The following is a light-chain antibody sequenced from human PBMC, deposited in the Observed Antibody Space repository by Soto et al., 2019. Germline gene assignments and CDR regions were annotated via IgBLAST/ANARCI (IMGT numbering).Light chain of an antibody. V-gene: IGLV3-21*02. CDR1: NIGTKR. Sequence: SYELTQPPSVSVAPGQTATVTSGAANIGTKRVHGYQKKPGQAPLLVVFADSDRPPGIPARFSAFNSGNTATLTINMVEDGDEADYYCHVWDISAEQVVFGGVTKLTVL. CDR2: ADS. J-gene: IGLJ2*01. CDR3: HVWDISAEQVV.